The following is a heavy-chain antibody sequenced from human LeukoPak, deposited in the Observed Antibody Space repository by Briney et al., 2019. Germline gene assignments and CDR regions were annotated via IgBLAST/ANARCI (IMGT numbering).Heavy chain of an antibody. CDR3: ARDGYDSRGGY. Sequence: GGSLRLSCAASGFTFSSYSMNWVRQAPGKGLEWVSSISSSSSYIYHADSVKGRFTISRDNAKNSLYLQMNSLRAEDMAVYYCARDGYDSRGGYWGQGTLVTVSS. V-gene: IGHV3-21*01. D-gene: IGHD3-22*01. J-gene: IGHJ4*02. CDR2: ISSSSSYI. CDR1: GFTFSSYS.